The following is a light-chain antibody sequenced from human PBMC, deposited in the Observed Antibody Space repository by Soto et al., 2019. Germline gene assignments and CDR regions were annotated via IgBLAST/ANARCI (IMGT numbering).Light chain of an antibody. Sequence: QSVLTQPASVSGSPGQSITISCTGTSSDVGGYNYVSWYQQHPGKAPKLMIYDVSNRPSGVSNRFSGSKSGNTASLTISGLQAEDEAHSSSSTLDVFGTGTKLTVL. J-gene: IGLJ1*01. CDR2: DVS. V-gene: IGLV2-14*01. CDR1: SSDVGGYNY. CDR3: STLDV.